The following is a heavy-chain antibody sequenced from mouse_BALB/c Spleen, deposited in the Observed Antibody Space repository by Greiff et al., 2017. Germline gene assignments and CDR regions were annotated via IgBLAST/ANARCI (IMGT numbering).Heavy chain of an antibody. J-gene: IGHJ3*01. CDR3: ARQVYGNPFAY. CDR2: ISSGGGST. CDR1: GFTFSSYA. D-gene: IGHD2-10*02. Sequence: EVKLMESGGGLVKPGGSLKLSCAASGFTFSSYAMSWVRQTPEKRLEWVAYISSGGGSTYYPDTVKGRFTISRDNAKNTLYLQMSSLKSEDTAMYYCARQVYGNPFAYWGQGTLVTVSA. V-gene: IGHV5-12-1*01.